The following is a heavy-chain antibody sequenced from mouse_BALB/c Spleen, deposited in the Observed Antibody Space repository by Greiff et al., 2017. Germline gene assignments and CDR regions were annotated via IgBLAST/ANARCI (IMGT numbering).Heavy chain of an antibody. D-gene: IGHD2-4*01. CDR1: GFTFTDYY. CDR3: ARVLSSTMITPLGY. J-gene: IGHJ2*01. V-gene: IGHV7-3*02. Sequence: EVQGVESGGGLVQPGGSLRLSCATSGFTFTDYYMSWVRQPPGKALEWLGLIRNKANGYTTEYSASVKGRFTISRDNSQSILYLQMNTLRAEDSATYYCARVLSSTMITPLGYWGQGTTLTVSS. CDR2: IRNKANGYTT.